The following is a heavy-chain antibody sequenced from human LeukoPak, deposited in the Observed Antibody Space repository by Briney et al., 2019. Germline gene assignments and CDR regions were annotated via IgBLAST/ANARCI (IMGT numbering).Heavy chain of an antibody. CDR1: GFTFSSYA. Sequence: GGSLRLSSAASGFTFSSYAMSWVRQAPGKGLEWVSAISGSGGSTYYADSVKGRFTISRDNSKNTLYLQMNSLRAEDTAVYYCAKVEYYYYDSSGPLGYWGQGTLVTVSS. CDR2: ISGSGGST. V-gene: IGHV3-23*01. J-gene: IGHJ4*02. D-gene: IGHD3-22*01. CDR3: AKVEYYYYDSSGPLGY.